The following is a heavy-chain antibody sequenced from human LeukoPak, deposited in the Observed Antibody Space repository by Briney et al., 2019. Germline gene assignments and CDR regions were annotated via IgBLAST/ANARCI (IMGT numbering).Heavy chain of an antibody. J-gene: IGHJ4*02. Sequence: GGSLRLSCAASGFTFSSYEMNWVRQAPGKGLEWVSYISSSSNTMYYADSVKGQFTISRDNAKNSLYLQMNSLRDEDTAVYYCARAFDYWGQGTLVAVSS. CDR1: GFTFSSYE. CDR2: ISSSSNTM. V-gene: IGHV3-48*03. CDR3: ARAFDY.